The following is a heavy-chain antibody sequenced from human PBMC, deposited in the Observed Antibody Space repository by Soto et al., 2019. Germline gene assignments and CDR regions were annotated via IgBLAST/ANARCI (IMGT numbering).Heavy chain of an antibody. V-gene: IGHV1-18*01. D-gene: IGHD2-2*01. Sequence: ASVKVSCKASNYTFITYGITWVRQAPGQGLEWVGWITPYNGNTNYGQNFQGRVTMTADTSTSTAYMELGSLTTDDTAVYYCARDTSLYFDYCGQGTRATVFS. CDR2: ITPYNGNT. CDR3: ARDTSLYFDY. J-gene: IGHJ4*02. CDR1: NYTFITYG.